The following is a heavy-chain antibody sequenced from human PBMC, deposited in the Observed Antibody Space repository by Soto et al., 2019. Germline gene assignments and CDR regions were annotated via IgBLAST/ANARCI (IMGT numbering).Heavy chain of an antibody. CDR3: AKDFKSYYDSSGYYFGGPLDY. V-gene: IGHV3-23*01. J-gene: IGHJ4*02. CDR2: ISGSGGST. Sequence: GGSLRLSCAASGFPFSSYAMSWVRQAPGKGLEWVSAISGSGGSTYYADSVKGRFTISRDNSKNTLYLQMNSLRAEDTAVYYCAKDFKSYYDSSGYYFGGPLDYWGQGTLVTVSS. D-gene: IGHD3-22*01. CDR1: GFPFSSYA.